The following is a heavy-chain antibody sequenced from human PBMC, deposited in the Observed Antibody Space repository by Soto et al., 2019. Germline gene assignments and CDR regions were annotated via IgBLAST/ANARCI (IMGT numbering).Heavy chain of an antibody. CDR2: IWYDGSNK. J-gene: IGHJ6*02. CDR1: GFTFSSYG. CDR3: ARELQWLVPGNYGMDV. Sequence: GGSLRLSCAASGFTFSSYGMHWVRQAPGKGLEWVAVIWYDGSNKYYADSVKGRFTISRDNSKNTLYLQMNSLRAEDTAVYYCARELQWLVPGNYGMDVWGQGTTVTVSS. D-gene: IGHD6-19*01. V-gene: IGHV3-33*01.